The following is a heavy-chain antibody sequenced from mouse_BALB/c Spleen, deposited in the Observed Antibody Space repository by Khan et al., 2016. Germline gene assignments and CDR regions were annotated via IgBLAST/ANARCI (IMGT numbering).Heavy chain of an antibody. CDR3: TRAGYDYPFAY. Sequence: QVQLKESGAELVKPGASVKLSCKASGYTFTSYYMYWVKQRPGQGLEWIGEINPSNGDTNFNERFKSKATLTVDKSSSTTYMQFSSLTSEDSAVXYWTRAGYDYPFAYWGQGTLVTVSA. CDR1: GYTFTSYY. CDR2: INPSNGDT. J-gene: IGHJ3*01. D-gene: IGHD2-4*01. V-gene: IGHV1S81*02.